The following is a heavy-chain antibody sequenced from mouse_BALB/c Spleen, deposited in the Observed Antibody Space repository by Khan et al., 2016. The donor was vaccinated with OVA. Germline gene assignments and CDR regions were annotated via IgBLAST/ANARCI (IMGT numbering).Heavy chain of an antibody. CDR1: GYTFTNYG. V-gene: IGHV9-3*02. J-gene: IGHJ3*01. CDR3: ARGNYYGSNSWFAY. CDR2: INTNTGEP. D-gene: IGHD1-1*01. Sequence: QVQLKQSGPDLKKPGETVKISCKASGYTFTNYGMNWVKQAPGKGLKWMGWINTNTGEPTYSEEFKGRFAFSLETSATTAYLQINNLKNEDTATYFCARGNYYGSNSWFAYWGQVTLVTVSA.